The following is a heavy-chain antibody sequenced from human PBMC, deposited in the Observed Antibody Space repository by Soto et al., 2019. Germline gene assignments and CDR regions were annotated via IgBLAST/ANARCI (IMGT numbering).Heavy chain of an antibody. CDR2: MSHSGGT. Sequence: SETLSLTCAVFGGSVDSGNYYWSWIRQPPGKGLEWIGEMSHSGGTHFNPSLKSRVTISVDTSKNQFSLKMSSVTAADTALYYCARVERGTATTVVDAFDIWGPGTMVTVS. V-gene: IGHV4-34*01. CDR1: GGSVDSGNYY. CDR3: ARVERGTATTVVDAFDI. J-gene: IGHJ3*02. D-gene: IGHD1-1*01.